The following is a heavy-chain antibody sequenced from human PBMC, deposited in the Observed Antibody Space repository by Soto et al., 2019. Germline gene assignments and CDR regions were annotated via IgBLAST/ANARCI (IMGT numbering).Heavy chain of an antibody. D-gene: IGHD3-3*01. J-gene: IGHJ5*02. CDR1: GFTFGDYA. CDR3: TSCYDFWSGCENWFDA. Sequence: SLRLSCTASGFTFGDYAMSWFRQAPGKGLEWVGFIRSKAYGGTTEYAASVKGRFTISRDDSKSIAYLQMNSLKTEDTAVYYCTSCYDFWSGCENWFDAWGEVSLVTVSS. CDR2: IRSKAYGGTT. V-gene: IGHV3-49*03.